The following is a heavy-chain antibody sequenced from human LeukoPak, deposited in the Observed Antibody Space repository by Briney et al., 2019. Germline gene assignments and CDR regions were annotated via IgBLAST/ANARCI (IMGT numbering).Heavy chain of an antibody. J-gene: IGHJ4*02. D-gene: IGHD3-3*01. Sequence: KPGGSLRLSCAASGFTFSDYYMSWIRQAPGKGLEWVSYISSSGSTIYYADSVKGRFTISRDNAKNSLYLQMNSLRAEDTAVYYCARDAKANYDFWSGYLPYYFDYWGQGTLVTVSS. V-gene: IGHV3-11*01. CDR2: ISSSGSTI. CDR1: GFTFSDYY. CDR3: ARDAKANYDFWSGYLPYYFDY.